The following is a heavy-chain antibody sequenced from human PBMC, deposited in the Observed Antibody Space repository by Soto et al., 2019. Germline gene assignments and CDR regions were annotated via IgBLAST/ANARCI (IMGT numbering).Heavy chain of an antibody. CDR3: ANHYSSTWYPYYFDY. D-gene: IGHD6-13*01. Sequence: PGGSLRLSCAASGFTFSRFVMHWVRQAPGKGLEWVAVISFDGSNKYYADSVKGRFTISRDNSKNTLFLQMNSLRADDTAVYYCANHYSSTWYPYYFDYWGQGTLVTVS. V-gene: IGHV3-30*18. CDR1: GFTFSRFV. J-gene: IGHJ4*02. CDR2: ISFDGSNK.